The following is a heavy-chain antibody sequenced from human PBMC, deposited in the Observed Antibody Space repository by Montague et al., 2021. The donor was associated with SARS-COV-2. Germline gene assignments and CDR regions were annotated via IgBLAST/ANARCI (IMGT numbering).Heavy chain of an antibody. CDR3: AGVGVITAWVYFDY. V-gene: IGHV4-59*01. D-gene: IGHD3-22*01. CDR1: GGSISSNY. CDR2: KFYRGST. Sequence: SETLSLTCTVSGGSISSNYWCWIRQHPGKGLLWFGYKFYRGSTNYNPSLKSRLTISVDTSKNQFSLKLSSVTAADTAVYYCAGVGVITAWVYFDYWGQGTLVTVSS. J-gene: IGHJ4*02.